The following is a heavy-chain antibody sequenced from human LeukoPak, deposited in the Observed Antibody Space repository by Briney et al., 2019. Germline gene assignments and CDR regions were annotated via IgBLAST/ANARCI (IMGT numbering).Heavy chain of an antibody. V-gene: IGHV1-46*01. J-gene: IGHJ4*02. CDR1: GYTFTIYY. Sequence: ASVKVSCKASGYTFTIYYMHWVRQAPGQGLEWMGIINPRGGSTSYAQKFQGRVTMTRATSTSTVYMELSSLRSEDTAVYYCARSNNYYESSGYYAKTRRDFDYWGQGTLVTVSS. CDR2: INPRGGST. CDR3: ARSNNYYESSGYYAKTRRDFDY. D-gene: IGHD3-22*01.